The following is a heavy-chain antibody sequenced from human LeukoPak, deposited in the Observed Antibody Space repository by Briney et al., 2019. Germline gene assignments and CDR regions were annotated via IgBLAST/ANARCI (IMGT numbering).Heavy chain of an antibody. Sequence: GASVKVSCKASGYIFTKYGIDWVRQAPGQGLEWMGWISAYDHKTDYAQKFQGRVTLTTDTSTSTGYMELRSLRSDDRAVYYCARGGGASSSVHLDYWGQGTLVTVSS. V-gene: IGHV1-18*01. D-gene: IGHD6-6*01. CDR2: ISAYDHKT. CDR1: GYIFTKYG. CDR3: ARGGGASSSVHLDY. J-gene: IGHJ4*02.